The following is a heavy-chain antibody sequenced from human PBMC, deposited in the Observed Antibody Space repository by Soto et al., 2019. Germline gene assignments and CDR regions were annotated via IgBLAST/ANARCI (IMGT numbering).Heavy chain of an antibody. V-gene: IGHV3-23*01. D-gene: IGHD3-16*02. J-gene: IGHJ4*02. CDR2: IGGSGDRT. CDR3: AKASTYEYVWGSFRYYFDY. Sequence: GSLRLSCAASGFTFNTYAMSWVRQAPGKGLEWVSGIGGSGDRTHYPDSVKGRFTISRDNSKNTLYLQMNSLRAEDTAVYYCAKASTYEYVWGSFRYYFDYWGQGALVTVSS. CDR1: GFTFNTYA.